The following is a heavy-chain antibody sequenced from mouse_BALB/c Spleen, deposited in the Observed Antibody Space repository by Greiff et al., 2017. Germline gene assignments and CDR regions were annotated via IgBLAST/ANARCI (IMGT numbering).Heavy chain of an antibody. D-gene: IGHD2-14*01. J-gene: IGHJ3*01. CDR1: GFSLTSYG. CDR2: IWSGGST. Sequence: VQLQESGPGLVQPSQSLSITCTVSGFSLTSYGVHWVRQSPGKGLEWLGVIWSGGSTDYNAAFISRLSISKDNSKSQVFFKMNSLQANDTAIYYCASIGRGFAYWGQGTLVTVSA. CDR3: ASIGRGFAY. V-gene: IGHV2-2*02.